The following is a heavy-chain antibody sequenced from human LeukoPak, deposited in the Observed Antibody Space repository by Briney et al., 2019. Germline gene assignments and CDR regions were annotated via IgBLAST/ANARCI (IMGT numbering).Heavy chain of an antibody. J-gene: IGHJ4*02. CDR1: GFTFSSYG. V-gene: IGHV3-48*01. CDR3: ARNYDILTGYYSFDY. D-gene: IGHD3-9*01. CDR2: ISSSSSTI. Sequence: GGSLRLSCAASGFTFSSYGMHWVRQAPGKGLEWISYISSSSSTIYYADSVRGRFTISRDNAKNSLYLQMNSLRAEDTAVYYCARNYDILTGYYSFDYWGQGTLVTVSS.